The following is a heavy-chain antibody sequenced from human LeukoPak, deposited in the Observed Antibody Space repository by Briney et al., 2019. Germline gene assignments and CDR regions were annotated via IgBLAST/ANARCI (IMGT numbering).Heavy chain of an antibody. CDR3: AKAPYCSSTSCYMENAFDI. CDR1: GFTFSSYG. CDR2: IRYDGSNK. V-gene: IGHV3-30*02. Sequence: GGSLRLSCAASGFTFSSYGMHWVRQAPGKGLEWVAFIRYDGSNKYYADSVKGRFTISRDNSKNTLYLQMNSLRAEDTAVYYCAKAPYCSSTSCYMENAFDIWGQGTMVTVSS. D-gene: IGHD2-2*02. J-gene: IGHJ3*02.